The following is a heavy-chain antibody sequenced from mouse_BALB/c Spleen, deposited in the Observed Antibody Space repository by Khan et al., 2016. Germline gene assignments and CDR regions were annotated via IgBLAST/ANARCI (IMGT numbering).Heavy chain of an antibody. V-gene: IGHV1-54*01. CDR2: INPGSGGT. J-gene: IGHJ3*01. Sequence: VQLQESGAELVRPGTSVKVSCKASGYAFTNYLIEWIKQRPGQGLEWIGVINPGSGGTNYNEKFKDMVTLTADKSSSTAYMQLSSLTSDDSAVYFCARPYYGYGFAYWGQGTLVTVSA. D-gene: IGHD1-2*01. CDR1: GYAFTNYL. CDR3: ARPYYGYGFAY.